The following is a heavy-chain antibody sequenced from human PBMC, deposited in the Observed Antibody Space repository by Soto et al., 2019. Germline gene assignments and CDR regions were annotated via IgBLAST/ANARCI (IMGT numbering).Heavy chain of an antibody. CDR1: GFTFSSYW. J-gene: IGHJ6*02. CDR2: IKQDGSEK. V-gene: IGHV3-7*03. CDR3: ARDLYYDFWSGYIPLVGAYYYYGMDV. Sequence: VGSLRLSFSASGFTFSSYWMSWVRQAPGKWLEWVANIKQDGSEKYYVDSVKGRFTISRANAKNSLYLQLNSLRAEDTAVYYCARDLYYDFWSGYIPLVGAYYYYGMDVWCQGTTVTVFS. D-gene: IGHD3-3*01.